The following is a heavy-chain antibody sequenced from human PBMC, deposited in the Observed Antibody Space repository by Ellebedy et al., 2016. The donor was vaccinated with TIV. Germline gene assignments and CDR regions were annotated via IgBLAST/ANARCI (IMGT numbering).Heavy chain of an antibody. J-gene: IGHJ4*02. CDR2: VYYSGSP. CDR3: ARIDSWQPIDD. V-gene: IGHV4-39*01. D-gene: IGHD3-9*01. CDR1: GGSISSGDYY. Sequence: MPSETLSLTCTVSGGSISSGDYYWSWFRQPPGKGLEWIGSVYYSGSPYYNPSFKSRVTLSADTSKNQFSLNLRTVTAADTAVYYCARIDSWQPIDDWGQGILVTISS.